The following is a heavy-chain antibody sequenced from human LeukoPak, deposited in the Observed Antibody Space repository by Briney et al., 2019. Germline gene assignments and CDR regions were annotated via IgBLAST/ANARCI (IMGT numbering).Heavy chain of an antibody. J-gene: IGHJ6*03. CDR3: ARRTTVADPYYYYYYMDV. V-gene: IGHV3-66*02. Sequence: GGSLGLSCAASGFTVSSNYMSWVRQAPGKGLEWVSVIYSGGSTYYADSVKGRFTISRDNSRNTLYLQMNSLRAGDTAVYYCARRTTVADPYYYYYYMDVWGKGTTVTVSS. D-gene: IGHD4-23*01. CDR1: GFTVSSNY. CDR2: IYSGGST.